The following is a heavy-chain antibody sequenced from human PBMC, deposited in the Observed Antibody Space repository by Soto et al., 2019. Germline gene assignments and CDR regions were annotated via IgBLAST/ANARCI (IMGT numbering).Heavy chain of an antibody. D-gene: IGHD3-16*01. V-gene: IGHV4-31*03. Sequence: QVQLQESGPGLVKPSQTLSLTCTVSGGSISSGGYYWSWIRQHPGKGLEWIGYVYYSGSTYYNPSLKSRVTISVDTSKNQFSLKLSSVTAADTAVYYCARWGSSVYYFDYWGQGTLVTVSS. CDR3: ARWGSSVYYFDY. CDR1: GGSISSGGYY. J-gene: IGHJ4*02. CDR2: VYYSGST.